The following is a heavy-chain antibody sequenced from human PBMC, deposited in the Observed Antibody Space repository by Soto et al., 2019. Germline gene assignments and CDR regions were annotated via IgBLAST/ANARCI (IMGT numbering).Heavy chain of an antibody. D-gene: IGHD4-17*01. CDR2: ISIRGDYR. Sequence: EGQLLQSGGGLVQPGESLRLSCAASGFTFSSSGMSWVCQAPGKGLEWVSSISIRGDYRYYADSVKGRFTISRDNSKNTLYLQMSSLTAEDTALYYCANHGGFDFWGQGTMVAVSS. CDR3: ANHGGFDF. CDR1: GFTFSSSG. V-gene: IGHV3-23*01. J-gene: IGHJ3*01.